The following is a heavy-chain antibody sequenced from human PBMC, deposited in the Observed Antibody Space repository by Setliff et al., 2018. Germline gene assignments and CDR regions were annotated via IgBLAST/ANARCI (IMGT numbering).Heavy chain of an antibody. V-gene: IGHV1-8*02. J-gene: IGHJ6*03. D-gene: IGHD3-3*01. CDR1: GYTFTAYD. Sequence: ASVKVSCKASGYTFTAYDIVWVRQATGQGLEWMGWMNPNSGRTGYPQKFQGRVTMTRNTSISTAYMELSSLRSEETAVYFCARGALVLQFLEWLPRFYYMDVWGKGTKVTSP. CDR2: MNPNSGRT. CDR3: ARGALVLQFLEWLPRFYYMDV.